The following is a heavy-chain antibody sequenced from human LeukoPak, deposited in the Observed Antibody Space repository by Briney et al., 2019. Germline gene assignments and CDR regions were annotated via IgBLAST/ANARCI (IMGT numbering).Heavy chain of an antibody. D-gene: IGHD3-10*01. V-gene: IGHV1-3*03. Sequence: ASVKVSCKASGYIFSDYTMHWVRQAPGQRLEWMGWINGENGNTKYSQELRGRVTFTSDSSATTVYMELSSRRSEDVAVYYCAREVSSVGANYFDYWGQGTLVTVSS. CDR1: GYIFSDYT. CDR3: AREVSSVGANYFDY. CDR2: INGENGNT. J-gene: IGHJ4*02.